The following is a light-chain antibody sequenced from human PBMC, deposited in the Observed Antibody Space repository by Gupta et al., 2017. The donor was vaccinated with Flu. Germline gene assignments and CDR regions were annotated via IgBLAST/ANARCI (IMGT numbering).Light chain of an antibody. Sequence: SSNIGSNNVNWYQQVPGTAPKLLIYGNSQRPSGVPDRFSGSKSGTSASLAISGLQSEDEADYYCAAWDDSLNGHYVFGSGTKVTAL. CDR1: SSNIGSNN. J-gene: IGLJ1*01. V-gene: IGLV1-44*01. CDR3: AAWDDSLNGHYV. CDR2: GNS.